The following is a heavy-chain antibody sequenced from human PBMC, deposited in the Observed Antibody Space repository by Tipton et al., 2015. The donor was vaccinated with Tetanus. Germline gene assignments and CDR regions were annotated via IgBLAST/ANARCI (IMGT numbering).Heavy chain of an antibody. CDR1: GGTFSSYY. D-gene: IGHD6-13*01. CDR3: VRHSGWFNFYRGIDV. J-gene: IGHJ6*02. Sequence: TLSLTCTIYGGTFSSYYWSWIRQSPGRGLEWIGYVYFSGSTKYNPSHASRVTISVDTSNNQISLNLNSVTAADTAVYYCVRHSGWFNFYRGIDVWGQGTTVTVSS. CDR2: VYFSGST. V-gene: IGHV4-59*08.